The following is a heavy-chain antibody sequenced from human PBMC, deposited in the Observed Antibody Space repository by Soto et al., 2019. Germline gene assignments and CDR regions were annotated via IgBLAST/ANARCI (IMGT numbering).Heavy chain of an antibody. D-gene: IGHD3-10*01. CDR3: ARGRYYGSGSYHLGYYYYGMDV. V-gene: IGHV1-69*13. Sequence: GASVKFSCKASGGTFSSYAISWVRQAPGQGLEWMGGIIPIFGTANYAQKFQGRVTITADESTSTAYMELSSLRSEDTAVYYCARGRYYGSGSYHLGYYYYGMDVWGQGTTVTVSS. J-gene: IGHJ6*02. CDR2: IIPIFGTA. CDR1: GGTFSSYA.